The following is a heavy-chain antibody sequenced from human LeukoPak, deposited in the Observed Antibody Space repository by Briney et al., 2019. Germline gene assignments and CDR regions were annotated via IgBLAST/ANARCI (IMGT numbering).Heavy chain of an antibody. Sequence: SETLPLTCGVSGGAITNYYWNWIRQAPGKGLEWLGYIYYTGSTTYNPSVKSRITISLDTSKKQISLKLRSVTAADTAVYYCARSSAGYGDYNAFDIWGQGTMVTVSS. CDR1: GGAITNYY. J-gene: IGHJ3*02. CDR3: ARSSAGYGDYNAFDI. V-gene: IGHV4-59*01. D-gene: IGHD4-17*01. CDR2: IYYTGST.